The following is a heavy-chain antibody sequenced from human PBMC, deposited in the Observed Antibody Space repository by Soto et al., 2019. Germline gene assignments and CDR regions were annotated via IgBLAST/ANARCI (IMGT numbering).Heavy chain of an antibody. V-gene: IGHV1-8*01. D-gene: IGHD3-22*01. CDR3: ARRAAYRGRGSGYFYGMDV. J-gene: IGHJ6*02. Sequence: QVQLVQSGAEVKKPGASVKVSCKASGYTFTSYDINWVRQATGQGLEWMGWMNPNSGNTGYAQKFQGRVTITADESTSTAYMELSSLRSEDTAVYYCARRAAYRGRGSGYFYGMDVWGQGTTVTVSS. CDR2: MNPNSGNT. CDR1: GYTFTSYD.